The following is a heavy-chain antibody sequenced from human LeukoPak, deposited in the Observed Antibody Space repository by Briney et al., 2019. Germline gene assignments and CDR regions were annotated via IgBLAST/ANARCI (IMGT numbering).Heavy chain of an antibody. J-gene: IGHJ6*02. V-gene: IGHV1-18*01. CDR1: GGTFSSYA. D-gene: IGHD2-21*02. CDR3: ARDRRTLLLLGYYYYYGMDV. CDR2: ISAYNGNT. Sequence: ASVKVSCKASGGTFSSYAISWVRQAPGQGLEWMGWISAYNGNTNYAQKLQGRVTMTTDTSTSTAYMELRSLRSDDTAVYYCARDRRTLLLLGYYYYYGMDVWGQGTTVTVSS.